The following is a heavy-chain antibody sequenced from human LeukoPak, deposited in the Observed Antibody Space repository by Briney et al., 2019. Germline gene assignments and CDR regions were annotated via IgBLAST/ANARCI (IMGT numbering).Heavy chain of an antibody. CDR2: IYPGDSDT. CDR1: GYSFTSYW. Sequence: GESLKISCKGSGYSFTSYWIGWVRQMPGKGLEWMWIIYPGDSDTRYSPSFQGQVTISADKSISTAYLQWSSLKASDTAMYYCARKVAVAGSTYYYYGMDVWGQGTTVTVSS. J-gene: IGHJ6*02. D-gene: IGHD6-19*01. V-gene: IGHV5-51*01. CDR3: ARKVAVAGSTYYYYGMDV.